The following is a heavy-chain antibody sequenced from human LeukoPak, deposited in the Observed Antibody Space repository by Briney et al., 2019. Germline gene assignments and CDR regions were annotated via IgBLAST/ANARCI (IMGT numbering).Heavy chain of an antibody. D-gene: IGHD2-8*01. CDR1: GGSISSGGYY. CDR3: ARLGVLMVYAHNDY. J-gene: IGHJ4*02. V-gene: IGHV4-31*03. CDR2: IYYSGST. Sequence: PSQTLSLTCTVSGGSISSGGYYWSWIRQHPGEGLEWIGYIYYSGSTYYNPSLKSRVTISVDTSKNQFSLKLSSVTAADTAVYYCARLGVLMVYAHNDYWGQGTLVTVSS.